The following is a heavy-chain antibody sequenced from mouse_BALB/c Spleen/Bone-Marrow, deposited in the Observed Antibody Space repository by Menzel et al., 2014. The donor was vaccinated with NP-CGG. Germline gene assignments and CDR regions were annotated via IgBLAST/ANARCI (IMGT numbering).Heavy chain of an antibody. CDR2: ISTYSGNT. Sequence: VKLEESGPELVRPGVSVKISCKGSGYTSTDYAMHWVKQSHAKSLEWIGVISTYSGNTNYNQKFKGKATMTVDKSSSTAYMELARLTSEDSAIYYCASPIYYGNYEGFAYWGQGTLVTVSA. V-gene: IGHV1-67*01. CDR3: ASPIYYGNYEGFAY. D-gene: IGHD2-1*01. J-gene: IGHJ3*01. CDR1: GYTSTDYA.